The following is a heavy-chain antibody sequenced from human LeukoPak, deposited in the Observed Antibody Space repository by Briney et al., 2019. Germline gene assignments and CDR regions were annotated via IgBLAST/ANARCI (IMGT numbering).Heavy chain of an antibody. CDR1: GFTFSGYA. D-gene: IGHD6-6*01. J-gene: IGHJ4*02. Sequence: GGSLRLSCAASGFTFSGYALSWVRQAPGKGQEWVSTISGSGDSTYYADSVKGRFTISRDNSKNTLYLQMNSLRAEDTAVYYCAKANSSSSPHFDYWGQGTLVTVSS. V-gene: IGHV3-23*01. CDR3: AKANSSSSPHFDY. CDR2: ISGSGDST.